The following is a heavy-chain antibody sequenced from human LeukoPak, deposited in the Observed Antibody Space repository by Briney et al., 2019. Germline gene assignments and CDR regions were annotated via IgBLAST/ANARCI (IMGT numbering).Heavy chain of an antibody. CDR2: ISYDGSNK. D-gene: IGHD3-10*01. V-gene: IGHV3-30*18. CDR3: TKDLHYGSADY. J-gene: IGHJ4*02. CDR1: GFTFSSYG. Sequence: PGRSLRLSCAASGFTFSSYGMHWVRQAPGKGLEWVAVISYDGSNKYNADSVKGRFTISRDNAKNALYLQMNSLRAEDTAVYYCTKDLHYGSADYWGQGTLVTVSS.